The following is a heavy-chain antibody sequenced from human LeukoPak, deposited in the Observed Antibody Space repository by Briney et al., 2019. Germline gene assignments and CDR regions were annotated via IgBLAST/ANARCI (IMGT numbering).Heavy chain of an antibody. D-gene: IGHD6-13*01. CDR3: ARDSSSWNNFDH. CDR1: GGSLSGYY. J-gene: IGHJ4*02. CDR2: ITHSGST. V-gene: IGHV4-34*01. Sequence: SETLSLTCAVSGGSLSGYYWSWIRQPPGKGLEWIGEITHSGSTNYNPPLKSRVTISVDTSKNQVSLRLSSVTAADTAVYYCARDSSSWNNFDHWGQGTLVTVSS.